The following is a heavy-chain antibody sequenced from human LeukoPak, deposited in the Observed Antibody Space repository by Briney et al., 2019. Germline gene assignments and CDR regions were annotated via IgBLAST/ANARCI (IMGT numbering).Heavy chain of an antibody. V-gene: IGHV1-2*02. Sequence: ASVKVSCKASGYTFTGYYMHWVRQAPGQGLEWVGWINPNSGGTNYAQKFQGRVTMTRDTSISTAYMELSRLRSDDTAVYYCAREIGEDTAMVHPPYYYYYMDVWGKGTTVTVSS. CDR3: AREIGEDTAMVHPPYYYYYMDV. D-gene: IGHD5-18*01. CDR2: INPNSGGT. CDR1: GYTFTGYY. J-gene: IGHJ6*03.